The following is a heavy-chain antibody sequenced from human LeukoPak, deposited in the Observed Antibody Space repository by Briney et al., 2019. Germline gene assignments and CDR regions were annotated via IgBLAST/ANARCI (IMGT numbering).Heavy chain of an antibody. CDR1: GFTFSSYG. V-gene: IGHV3-33*01. D-gene: IGHD3-22*01. CDR2: IWYDGSNK. Sequence: GGSLRLSCAASGFTFSSYGMHWVRQAPGKGLEWVAVIWYDGSNKYYADSVKGRFTISRDNSKNTLYLQMNSLRAEDTAVYYCARETYYYDGSGYYYYYGMDVWGQGTTVTVSS. CDR3: ARETYYYDGSGYYYYYGMDV. J-gene: IGHJ6*02.